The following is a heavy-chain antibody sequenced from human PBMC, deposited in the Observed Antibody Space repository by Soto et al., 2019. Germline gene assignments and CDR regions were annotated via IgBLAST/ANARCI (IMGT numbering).Heavy chain of an antibody. J-gene: IGHJ4*02. CDR3: ARVFSSGSGWMYYFDF. CDR2: IFHTGGT. D-gene: IGHD6-25*01. Sequence: QVQLQESGPGLVKPSETLSLTCTVSSDSIAGEDWWSWVRQPPGMGLEWIAEIFHTGGTNYNPSLKGRVSMEVDKSKNQFSLKLISATAADTAFYYCARVFSSGSGWMYYFDFWGQGTLVSVSS. V-gene: IGHV4-4*02. CDR1: SDSIAGEDW.